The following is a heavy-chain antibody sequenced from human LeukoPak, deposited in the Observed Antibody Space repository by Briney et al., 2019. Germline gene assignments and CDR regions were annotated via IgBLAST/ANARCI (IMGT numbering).Heavy chain of an antibody. CDR3: AREWGGTIFSTQVDY. V-gene: IGHV3-21*01. J-gene: IGHJ4*02. CDR2: ISSSSSYI. D-gene: IGHD3-9*01. CDR1: GFTFSSYS. Sequence: GGSLRLSCAASGFTFSSYSMNWVRQAPGKGLEWVSSISSSSSYIYYADSVKGRFTISRDNAKNSLYLQMNSLRAEDTAVYYCAREWGGTIFSTQVDYWGQGTLVTVSS.